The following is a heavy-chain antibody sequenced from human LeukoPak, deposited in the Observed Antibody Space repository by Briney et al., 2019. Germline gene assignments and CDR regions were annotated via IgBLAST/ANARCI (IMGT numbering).Heavy chain of an antibody. V-gene: IGHV3-7*01. CDR2: IKQDGSEK. J-gene: IGHJ4*02. CDR3: AREVGATIDY. Sequence: GGSLRLSCAASGFTFSSYSMNWVRQAPGKGLEWVANIKQDGSEKYYVDSVKGRFTISRDNAKNSLYLQMNSLRAEDTAVYYCAREVGATIDYWGQGTLVTVSS. CDR1: GFTFSSYS. D-gene: IGHD1-26*01.